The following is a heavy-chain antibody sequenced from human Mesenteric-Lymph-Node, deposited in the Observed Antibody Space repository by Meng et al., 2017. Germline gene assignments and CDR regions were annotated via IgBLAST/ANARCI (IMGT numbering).Heavy chain of an antibody. Sequence: GGSLRLSCAASGFTVSSNYMSWVRQAPGKGLEWVSVIYSGGSTYYADSVKGRFTISRDNSKNSLYLQMNSLRAEDTAVYYCAVIDILTGYFSLWGQGTLVTVSS. CDR1: GFTVSSNY. D-gene: IGHD3-9*01. V-gene: IGHV3-66*01. J-gene: IGHJ4*02. CDR3: AVIDILTGYFSL. CDR2: IYSGGST.